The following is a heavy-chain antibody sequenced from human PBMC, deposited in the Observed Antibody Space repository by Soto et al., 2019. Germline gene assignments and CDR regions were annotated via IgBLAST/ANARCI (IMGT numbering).Heavy chain of an antibody. J-gene: IGHJ6*02. CDR1: GFTFTSYA. D-gene: IGHD5-18*01. CDR3: AKGDTTMITDYYAMDV. Sequence: GGSLRLSCAVSGFTFTSYAMTWVRQARGKGLEWVSAISGSGGSEFYADSVKGRFTISRDNSKNTLYLQMKSLRAEDTALYYCAKGDTTMITDYYAMDVWGQGTTVTVSS. V-gene: IGHV3-23*01. CDR2: ISGSGGSE.